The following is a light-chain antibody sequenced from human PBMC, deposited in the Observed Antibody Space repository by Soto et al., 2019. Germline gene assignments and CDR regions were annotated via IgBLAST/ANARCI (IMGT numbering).Light chain of an antibody. Sequence: AIRMTQSPSSLSASTGDRVTITCRASQGISSYLAWYQQKPGKAPKLLIYAASTLQSGVPSRFSGSGSGTDFTLTISXLQSEDFATYYCQQYYSYPRTFGQGTKV. V-gene: IGKV1-8*01. CDR3: QQYYSYPRT. CDR1: QGISSY. J-gene: IGKJ1*01. CDR2: AAS.